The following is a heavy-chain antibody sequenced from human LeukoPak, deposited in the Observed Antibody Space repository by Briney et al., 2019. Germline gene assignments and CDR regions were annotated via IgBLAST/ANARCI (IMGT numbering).Heavy chain of an antibody. CDR1: GYSISSGYY. Sequence: SETLSLTCAVSGYSISSGYYWGWIRQPPGKGLEWIGSVYHSGSTYYIPSLKSRVTISVDTSKNQFSLKVTSVTAADTAVYYCARGISTTGHDYWGQGTLVTVSS. CDR3: ARGISTTGHDY. V-gene: IGHV4-38-2*01. J-gene: IGHJ4*02. CDR2: VYHSGST. D-gene: IGHD2/OR15-2a*01.